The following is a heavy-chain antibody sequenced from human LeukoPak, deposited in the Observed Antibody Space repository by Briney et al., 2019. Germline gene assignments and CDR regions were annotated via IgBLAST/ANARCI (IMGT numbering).Heavy chain of an antibody. CDR1: GGTFSSYA. V-gene: IGHV1-69*13. CDR3: ARSTGDIYGMDV. D-gene: IGHD7-27*01. CDR2: IIPIFGTA. J-gene: IGHJ6*02. Sequence: ASVTVSCKASGGTFSSYAISWVRQVPGQGLEWMGGIIPIFGTANYAQKFQGRVTITADESTSTAYMELSSLRSEDTAVYYCARSTGDIYGMDVWGQGTTVTVSS.